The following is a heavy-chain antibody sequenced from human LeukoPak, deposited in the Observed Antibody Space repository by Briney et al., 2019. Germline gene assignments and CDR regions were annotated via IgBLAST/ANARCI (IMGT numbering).Heavy chain of an antibody. J-gene: IGHJ5*02. CDR3: SSDQVAETWHGFEP. D-gene: IGHD2-15*01. Sequence: ASVKVSCKSSVWTFPRYLCNGLRQAPGQGLEWMGWISAYNGNTNYAQKLQGRVTMTTDTSTSKAYMELKSLRCNDTAVYYCSSDQVAETWHGFEPWGQGTLVTVSS. CDR2: ISAYNGNT. V-gene: IGHV1-18*01. CDR1: VWTFPRYL.